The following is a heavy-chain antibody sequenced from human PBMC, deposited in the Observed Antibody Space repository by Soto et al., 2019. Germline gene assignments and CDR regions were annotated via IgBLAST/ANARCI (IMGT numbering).Heavy chain of an antibody. CDR3: ASYHLS. V-gene: IGHV3-30-3*01. J-gene: IGHJ5*02. D-gene: IGHD3-16*02. Sequence: QVQLVESGGGVVQPGMSLRLSCAASGFTFSSYAVHWVRQAPGKGLEWVAVISYDGSNKYYADSVKGRFTISRDNSKNTLYLQMNSLRAEDTAVYYCASYHLSWGQGTLVTVSS. CDR1: GFTFSSYA. CDR2: ISYDGSNK.